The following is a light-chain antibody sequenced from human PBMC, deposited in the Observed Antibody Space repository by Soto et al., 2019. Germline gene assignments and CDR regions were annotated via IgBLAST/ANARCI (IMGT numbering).Light chain of an antibody. CDR1: QVINSY. J-gene: IGKJ4*01. V-gene: IGKV1-9*01. Sequence: IQLTQSPSSLSASVGDRVTITCRASQVINSYLAWYQQEPGKAPKLLIYGGSTLQSGVPSRFSGSGSGTDFTLTISSLQSEDFATYYCQHLNAFPLTFGGGTKVEI. CDR3: QHLNAFPLT. CDR2: GGS.